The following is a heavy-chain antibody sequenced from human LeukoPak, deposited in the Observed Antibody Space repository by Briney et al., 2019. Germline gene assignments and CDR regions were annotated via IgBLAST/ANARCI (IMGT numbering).Heavy chain of an antibody. D-gene: IGHD1-26*01. J-gene: IGHJ5*02. CDR1: GYSISSGYY. CDR2: IHYSARI. Sequence: SETLSLTCTVSGYSISSGYYWGWIRQPPGKGLEWIGSIHYSARIYYNPSLKSRLTIAPDTSKNQFSLKLTSVTAADTAVYYCTREVRSAWASFDPWGQGTLVIVSS. V-gene: IGHV4-38-2*02. CDR3: TREVRSAWASFDP.